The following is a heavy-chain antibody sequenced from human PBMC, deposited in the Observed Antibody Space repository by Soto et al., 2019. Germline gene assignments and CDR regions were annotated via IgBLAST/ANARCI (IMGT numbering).Heavy chain of an antibody. J-gene: IGHJ3*02. CDR1: GYSFTSYW. Sequence: GESLKISCKGSGYSFTSYWIGWVRQMPGKGLEWMGIIHPGDSDTRYSPSFQGQVTISADKSISTAYLQWSSLKASDTAMYYCARPGDYYDSSGPRVYGAFDIWGQGTMVTVSS. CDR3: ARPGDYYDSSGPRVYGAFDI. D-gene: IGHD3-22*01. CDR2: IHPGDSDT. V-gene: IGHV5-51*01.